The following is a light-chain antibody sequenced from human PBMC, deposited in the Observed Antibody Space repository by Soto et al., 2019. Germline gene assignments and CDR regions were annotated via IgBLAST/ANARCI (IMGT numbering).Light chain of an antibody. CDR1: QSIRNF. Sequence: EIVFTQSPGTLSLSPFERSTLSCRASQSIRNFLAWHQQKPGQAPRLLIYDASNRASGIPPRFSGSGSGTDFTLAISGLEPEDLAVYYCQQRYNWPWTFGQGTKVDIK. CDR3: QQRYNWPWT. J-gene: IGKJ1*01. V-gene: IGKV3-11*01. CDR2: DAS.